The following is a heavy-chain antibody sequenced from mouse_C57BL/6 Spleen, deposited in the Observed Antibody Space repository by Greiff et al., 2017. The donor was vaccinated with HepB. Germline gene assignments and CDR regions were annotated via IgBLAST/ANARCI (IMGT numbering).Heavy chain of an antibody. J-gene: IGHJ1*03. CDR1: GYTFTDFY. CDR3: ARDYGSEGYFDV. CDR2: INPNNGGT. D-gene: IGHD1-1*01. V-gene: IGHV1-26*01. Sequence: VQLQQSGPELVKPGASVKISCKASGYTFTDFYMNWVKQSHGKSLEWIGDINPNNGGTSYNQKFKGKATLTVDKSSSTAYMELRSLTSEDSAVYYCARDYGSEGYFDVWGTGTTVTVSS.